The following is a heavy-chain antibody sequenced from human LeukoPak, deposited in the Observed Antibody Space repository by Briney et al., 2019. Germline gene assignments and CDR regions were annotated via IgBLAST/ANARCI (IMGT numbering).Heavy chain of an antibody. CDR1: GYSISSSNW. J-gene: IGHJ5*02. V-gene: IGHV4-28*01. Sequence: PSETLSLTCAVSGYSISSSNWWGWIRQPPGKGLEWIGYIYYSGSAYYNPSLKSRVTMSVDTSKNQFSLKLSSVTAVDTAVYYCARSPPPTGTTWFDPWGQGTLVTVSS. CDR3: ARSPPPTGTTWFDP. CDR2: IYYSGSA. D-gene: IGHD1-1*01.